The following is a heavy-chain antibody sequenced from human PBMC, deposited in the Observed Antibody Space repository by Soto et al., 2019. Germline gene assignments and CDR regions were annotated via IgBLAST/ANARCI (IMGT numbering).Heavy chain of an antibody. J-gene: IGHJ4*02. CDR2: ITGSSRST. CDR1: GGSISSNY. V-gene: IGHV3-23*01. CDR3: AKGPHGATTAY. D-gene: IGHD5-12*01. Sequence: ETLSLTCTVSGGSISSNYCTWIRQPPGKGLEWVSAITGSSRSTHYADSVKGRFAISTDTSKITLSLQMTSLRVEDSAVFYYAKGPHGATTAYWGQGTLVTVSS.